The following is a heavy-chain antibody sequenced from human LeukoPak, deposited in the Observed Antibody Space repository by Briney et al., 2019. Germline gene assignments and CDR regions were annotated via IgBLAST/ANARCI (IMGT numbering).Heavy chain of an antibody. J-gene: IGHJ4*02. D-gene: IGHD3-22*01. CDR2: IYSGGST. CDR1: GFTLSNYY. Sequence: PGRSLRLSCAASGFTLSNYYMSWVRQAPGKGLEWVSVIYSGGSTYYADSVKGRLTISRDNSKNTLYLQMNSLRAEDTAVYYCVRDVGGDSSGFDFWGQGTLVTVSS. CDR3: VRDVGGDSSGFDF. V-gene: IGHV3-66*01.